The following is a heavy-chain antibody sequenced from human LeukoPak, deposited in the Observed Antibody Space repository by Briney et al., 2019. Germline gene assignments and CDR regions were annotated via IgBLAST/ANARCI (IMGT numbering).Heavy chain of an antibody. Sequence: GGSLRLSCAASGFTFSSYSMNWVRQAPGKGLEWVSSISSSSSYIYYADSVKGRFTISRDNSKNTLYLQMNSLRAEDTAVYYCAKVGVVVPAAPGAYFDYWGQGTLVTVSS. D-gene: IGHD2-2*01. CDR3: AKVGVVVPAAPGAYFDY. V-gene: IGHV3-21*04. J-gene: IGHJ4*02. CDR2: ISSSSSYI. CDR1: GFTFSSYS.